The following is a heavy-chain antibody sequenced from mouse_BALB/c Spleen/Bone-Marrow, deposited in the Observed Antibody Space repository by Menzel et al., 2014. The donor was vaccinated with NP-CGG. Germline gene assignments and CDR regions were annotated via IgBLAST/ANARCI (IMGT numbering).Heavy chain of an antibody. Sequence: EVMLVESGGGLVQPGGSLKLSCAASGFTFSSYTMSWVRQTPEKGLEWVAYISNGGGSTYYPDTVKGRFTISRDNAKNTLYPQMSSLKSEDTAMYYCATGTFAYWGQGTLVTVSA. D-gene: IGHD4-1*01. CDR2: ISNGGGST. V-gene: IGHV5-12-2*01. CDR3: ATGTFAY. J-gene: IGHJ3*01. CDR1: GFTFSSYT.